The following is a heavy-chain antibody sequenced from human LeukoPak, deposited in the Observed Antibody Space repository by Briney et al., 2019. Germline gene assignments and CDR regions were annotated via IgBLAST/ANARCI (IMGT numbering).Heavy chain of an antibody. V-gene: IGHV4-4*02. CDR1: GGSISSSNW. J-gene: IGHJ2*01. CDR3: ARPPYYDILTGYSQRYFDL. CDR2: IYHSGST. D-gene: IGHD3-9*01. Sequence: SSETLSLTCAVSGGSISSSNWWSWVRQPPGKGLEWIGEIYHSGSTNYNPSLKSRVTISVDKSKNQFSLKLSSVTAADTAVYYCARPPYYDILTGYSQRYFDLWGRGTLVTVPS.